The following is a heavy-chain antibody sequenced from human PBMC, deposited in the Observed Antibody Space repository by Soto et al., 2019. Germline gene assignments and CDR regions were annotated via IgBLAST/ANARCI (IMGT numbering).Heavy chain of an antibody. D-gene: IGHD3-3*01. J-gene: IGHJ6*02. Sequence: QVQLVQSGAEVKKPGASVKVSCKASGYTFTSYDINWVRQATGQGLEWMGWMNPNNGNTGYAQKFQGRVTMTRNTSISTAYMELSILRSEDTAVYYCARQYYDFWSGYNYGMDVWGQGTTVTASS. V-gene: IGHV1-8*01. CDR3: ARQYYDFWSGYNYGMDV. CDR1: GYTFTSYD. CDR2: MNPNNGNT.